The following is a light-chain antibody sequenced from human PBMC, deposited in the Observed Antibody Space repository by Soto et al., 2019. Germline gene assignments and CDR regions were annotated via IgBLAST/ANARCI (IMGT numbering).Light chain of an antibody. CDR3: QHYNDYSWT. CDR2: KTS. Sequence: DIHMTQSPSTLSASVGDRVTITCRASQSISSWLAWYQQKPGKAPNLLIYKTSNLESGVPSRISGSGSGTEFTLTISSLQPDDFETYYCQHYNDYSWTFGQGTKVEIK. V-gene: IGKV1-5*03. CDR1: QSISSW. J-gene: IGKJ1*01.